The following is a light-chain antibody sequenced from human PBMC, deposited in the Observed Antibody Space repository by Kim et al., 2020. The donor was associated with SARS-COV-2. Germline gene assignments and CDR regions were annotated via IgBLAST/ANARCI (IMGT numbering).Light chain of an antibody. CDR1: QSVSSSY. V-gene: IGKV3-20*01. CDR2: GAS. Sequence: SPTESATLSGRASQSVSSSYLAWYQQKPGQARRLLIYGASSRAAGIPDRFSGSGSGTDFTLTISRLEPEDFAVYYCQQYGSSPFTFGPGTKVDSK. CDR3: QQYGSSPFT. J-gene: IGKJ3*01.